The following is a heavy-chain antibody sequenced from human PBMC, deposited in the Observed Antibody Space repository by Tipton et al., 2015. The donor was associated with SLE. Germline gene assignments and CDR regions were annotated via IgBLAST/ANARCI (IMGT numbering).Heavy chain of an antibody. CDR2: INPSGGDT. CDR1: GYTFIGSF. V-gene: IGHV1-46*01. J-gene: IGHJ4*02. Sequence: QLVQSGAEVKKSGASVKVSCKASGYTFIGSFIHWVRQAPGQGLEWMGIINPSGGDTFFAQKFQGRVSMTRDTSTSTVYMEMSSLRSEDTAVYYCARSVAGSYLDYWGQGTLVTVSS. CDR3: ARSVAGSYLDY. D-gene: IGHD6-19*01.